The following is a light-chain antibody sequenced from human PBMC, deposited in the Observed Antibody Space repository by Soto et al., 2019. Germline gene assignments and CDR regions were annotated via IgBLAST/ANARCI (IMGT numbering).Light chain of an antibody. Sequence: DIQMTQSPSSVSASVGDRVTITCLASQGISRWLAWYQQKPGKAPKLLIYAASSLQSGVPSRFSGSGSETDFTLTISSLQPEDFATYSCQQSYSTTWTCGHGTKVDI. CDR2: AAS. CDR1: QGISRW. J-gene: IGKJ1*01. CDR3: QQSYSTTWT. V-gene: IGKV1-12*01.